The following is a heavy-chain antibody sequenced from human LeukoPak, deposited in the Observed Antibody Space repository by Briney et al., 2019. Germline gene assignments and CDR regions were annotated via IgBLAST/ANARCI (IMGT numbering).Heavy chain of an antibody. D-gene: IGHD3-22*01. CDR3: VTGYYEPFDN. J-gene: IGHJ4*02. V-gene: IGHV4-59*01. CDR2: ISDTGKT. Sequence: TSQTLSLTCSVSGASLSSYYWGWLRQSPGKGLERLGYISDTGKTDYNPSLKSRGTLSLDTSKNQFSLRLTSVTAADTAVYYCVTGYYEPFDNWGQGTLVTVSS. CDR1: GASLSSYY.